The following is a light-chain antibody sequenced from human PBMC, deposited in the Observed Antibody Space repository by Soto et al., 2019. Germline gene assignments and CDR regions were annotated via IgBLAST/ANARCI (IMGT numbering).Light chain of an antibody. J-gene: IGKJ5*01. CDR3: LQHNSYPLT. Sequence: DIQMTQSPSSLSASVGDRVTITCRASQGIGNDLGWYQQKPGKAPKRLIYSSFILQSGVPSRFSGSGSGAEFTLTISSLQPEDYDTYYCLQHNSYPLTFGQGTRLEIK. CDR2: SSF. V-gene: IGKV1-17*01. CDR1: QGIGND.